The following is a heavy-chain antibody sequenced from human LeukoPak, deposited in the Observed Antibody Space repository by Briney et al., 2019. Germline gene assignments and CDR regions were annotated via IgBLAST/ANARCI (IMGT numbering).Heavy chain of an antibody. CDR3: ARGGYGSGSYGDY. V-gene: IGHV3-7*03. J-gene: IGHJ4*03. CDR1: GFTFSSYW. Sequence: GGSLRLSCAASGFTFSSYWMSWVRQAPEKGLEWVANINQDGGEKYYVDSVRGRFTISRDNANNSLSLQMNSLRAEDTAVYYCARGGYGSGSYGDYWGQGTTVTVSS. CDR2: INQDGGEK. D-gene: IGHD3-10*01.